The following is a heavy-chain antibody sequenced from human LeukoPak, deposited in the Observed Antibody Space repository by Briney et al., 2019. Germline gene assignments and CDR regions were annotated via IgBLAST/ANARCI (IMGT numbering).Heavy chain of an antibody. Sequence: SETLSLTCTVSGGSISSYYWSWIRQPPGKGLEWIGYIYYSGSTNYNPSLKSRVTISVDTSKNQFSLKLSSVTAADTAVYYCARGSKQQLAFDYWGQGTLVTVSS. CDR1: GGSISSYY. CDR2: IYYSGST. D-gene: IGHD6-13*01. CDR3: ARGSKQQLAFDY. V-gene: IGHV4-59*01. J-gene: IGHJ4*02.